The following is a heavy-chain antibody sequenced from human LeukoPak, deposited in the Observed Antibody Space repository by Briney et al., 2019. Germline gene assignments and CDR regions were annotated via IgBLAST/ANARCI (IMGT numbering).Heavy chain of an antibody. CDR1: GFTFSSYA. J-gene: IGHJ4*02. D-gene: IGHD3-22*01. V-gene: IGHV3-30-3*01. CDR2: ISYDGSNK. Sequence: PGGSLRLSCAASGFTFSSYAMHWVRQAPGKGLEWVAVISYDGSNKYYADSVKGRFTISRDNSKNTLYLQMNSLRAEDTAVYYCARDLYDSSLPDYWGQGTLVTVSS. CDR3: ARDLYDSSLPDY.